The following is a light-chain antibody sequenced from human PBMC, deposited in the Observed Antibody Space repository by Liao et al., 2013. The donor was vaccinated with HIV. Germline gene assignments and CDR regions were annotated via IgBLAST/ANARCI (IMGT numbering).Light chain of an antibody. Sequence: SYVLAQAPSVSVAPGETARIPCGGNDIGSEPVHWYQQKPGQAPVLVISYGRDRPSGISERFSGSNTATLTISRVEAGDEADYYCQVWDSGSDQPVFGGGTKLTVL. CDR1: DIGSEP. CDR3: QVWDSGSDQPV. J-gene: IGLJ2*01. CDR2: YGR. V-gene: IGLV3-21*01.